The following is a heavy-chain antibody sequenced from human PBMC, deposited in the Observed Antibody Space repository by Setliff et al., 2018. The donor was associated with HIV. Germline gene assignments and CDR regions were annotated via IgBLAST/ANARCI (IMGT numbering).Heavy chain of an antibody. D-gene: IGHD6-19*01. CDR2: INHSGST. CDR3: ARHVVGGWLKDLQYMDV. J-gene: IGHJ6*03. Sequence: SETLSLTCTVYGGSFSGYYWSWIRQPPGKGLEWIGEINHSGSTTYNPSLESRVTISIDTSKNQFSLKLSSVTAADTAVYYCARHVVGGWLKDLQYMDVWGKGTTVTVS. CDR1: GGSFSGYY. V-gene: IGHV4-34*01.